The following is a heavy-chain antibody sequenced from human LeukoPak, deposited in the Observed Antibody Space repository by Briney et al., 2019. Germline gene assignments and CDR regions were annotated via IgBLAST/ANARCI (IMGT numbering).Heavy chain of an antibody. CDR2: IHFSGSI. D-gene: IGHD5-12*01. V-gene: IGHV4-34*01. CDR3: ARGFDRAKVAY. J-gene: IGHJ4*02. CDR1: GGSLNGYY. Sequence: SETLSLTCVVYGGSLNGYYWSWIRQPPGRGLEWIGEIHFSGSINYNPSLEGRVTITVDTSKNQFSLRLSSVTAADTAVYYCARGFDRAKVAYWGQGTLVTVSS.